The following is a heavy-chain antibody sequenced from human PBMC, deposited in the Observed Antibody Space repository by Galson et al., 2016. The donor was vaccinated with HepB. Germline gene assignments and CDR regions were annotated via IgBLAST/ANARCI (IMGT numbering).Heavy chain of an antibody. CDR2: IYSTGTT. CDR3: ARDSGTPPPRRGPSSGY. J-gene: IGHJ4*02. V-gene: IGHV3-53*01. CDR1: GFTASNNY. D-gene: IGHD1-26*01. Sequence: SLRLSCAASGFTASNNYMIWFRQAPGKVLEWVSLIYSTGTTSYADSVKGRFTISRDSSKNTLYLQMNSLRAEDTAIYYCARDSGTPPPRRGPSSGYWGQGTLVTVSS.